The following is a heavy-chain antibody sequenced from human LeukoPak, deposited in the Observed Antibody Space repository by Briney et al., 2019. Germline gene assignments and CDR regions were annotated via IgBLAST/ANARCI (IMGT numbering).Heavy chain of an antibody. D-gene: IGHD2-2*01. V-gene: IGHV4-31*03. CDR1: GGFISSGAYY. CDR2: IYYSGST. J-gene: IGHJ6*02. Sequence: SQTLSLTCTVSGGFISSGAYYWSWIRQHPGKGLEWIGYIYYSGSTYYNSSLKSRVTISVGTSKNQFSLKLSSVTAADTAVYYCAKYQNRPYYHYPMDVWGQGTTVTVSS. CDR3: AKYQNRPYYHYPMDV.